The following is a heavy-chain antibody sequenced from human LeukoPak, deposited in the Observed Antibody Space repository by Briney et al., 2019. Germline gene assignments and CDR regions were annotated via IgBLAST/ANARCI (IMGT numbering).Heavy chain of an antibody. CDR1: GYTFTSYG. Sequence: ASVKVSCKASGYTFTSYGISWVRQAPGQGLEWMGWISAYNGNTNYAQKLQGRVTMTTDTSTSTAYMELRSLRSDDTAVYYCARDYSDPSGPNYDFWSGYYTNWFDPWGQGTLVTVSS. CDR3: ARDYSDPSGPNYDFWSGYYTNWFDP. CDR2: ISAYNGNT. J-gene: IGHJ5*02. V-gene: IGHV1-18*01. D-gene: IGHD3-3*01.